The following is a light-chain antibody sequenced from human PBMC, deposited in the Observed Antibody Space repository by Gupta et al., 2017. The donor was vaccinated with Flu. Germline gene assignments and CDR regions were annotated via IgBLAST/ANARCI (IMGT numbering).Light chain of an antibody. Sequence: DIQITQSPSSLSASVGDRVTITCRASQSISSYLNWYQQKPGKAPKLLIDAASSLQSGVPSRFSGSGSGTDFTLTISSLKPEDFATYSCQQSYSTPWTFGQGTKVEIK. CDR2: AAS. J-gene: IGKJ1*01. V-gene: IGKV1-39*01. CDR3: QQSYSTPWT. CDR1: QSISSY.